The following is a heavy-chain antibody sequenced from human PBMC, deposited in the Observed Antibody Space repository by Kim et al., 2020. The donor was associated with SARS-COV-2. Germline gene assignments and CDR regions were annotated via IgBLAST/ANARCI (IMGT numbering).Heavy chain of an antibody. CDR1: GYSFTTYY. J-gene: IGHJ6*02. V-gene: IGHV1-46*01. Sequence: ASVKVSCKASGYSFTTYYMHWVRQAPGQGLEWMGIINPGGGSTSYAQKFQGRVTMTRDTSTSTVYMELSSLRSEDTAVYYCARDRAVVVPAAISAYDYYGMDVWGQGTTVTVSS. CDR3: ARDRAVVVPAAISAYDYYGMDV. D-gene: IGHD2-2*02. CDR2: INPGGGST.